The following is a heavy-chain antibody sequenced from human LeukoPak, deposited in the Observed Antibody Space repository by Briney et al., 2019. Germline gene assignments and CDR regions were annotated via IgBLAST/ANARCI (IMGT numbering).Heavy chain of an antibody. CDR3: AREWEAPVDY. Sequence: GGSLRLSCAASGFTFSSYAMHWVRQAPGKGLEWVAVISYDGSNKYYADSVKGRFTISRDNSKNTLYLQMNSLRAEDTAVYYCAREWEAPVDYWGQGTLVTVSS. CDR1: GFTFSSYA. CDR2: ISYDGSNK. J-gene: IGHJ4*02. V-gene: IGHV3-30-3*01. D-gene: IGHD1-26*01.